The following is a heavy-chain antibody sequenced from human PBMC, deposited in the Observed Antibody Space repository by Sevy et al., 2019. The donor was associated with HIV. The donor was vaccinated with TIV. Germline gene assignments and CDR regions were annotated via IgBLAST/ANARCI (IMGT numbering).Heavy chain of an antibody. CDR2: ISYVGSNK. V-gene: IGHV3-30-3*01. D-gene: IGHD1-26*01. CDR1: GFTFSSYA. CDR3: ARGKNSGSCVDL. Sequence: GGSLRLSCAASGFTFSSYAMHWVRQAPGKGLEWVAVISYVGSNKYYADSVKGRFTISRDNSKNTLYLQMNSLRAEDTAVYYCARGKNSGSCVDLWGRGTLVTVSS. J-gene: IGHJ2*01.